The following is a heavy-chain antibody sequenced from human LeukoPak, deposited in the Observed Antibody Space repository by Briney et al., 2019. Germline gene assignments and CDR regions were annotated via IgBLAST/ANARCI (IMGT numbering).Heavy chain of an antibody. Sequence: GGSLRLSCAASGFTFSSYSMNWVRQAPGKGLEWVSSISSSSSYIYYADSVKGRFTISRDNAKNSLYLQMNSLRAEDTAVYYCATAKGTSSGWWSYFDYWGQGTLVTVSS. V-gene: IGHV3-21*04. D-gene: IGHD6-19*01. CDR1: GFTFSSYS. J-gene: IGHJ4*02. CDR2: ISSSSSYI. CDR3: ATAKGTSSGWWSYFDY.